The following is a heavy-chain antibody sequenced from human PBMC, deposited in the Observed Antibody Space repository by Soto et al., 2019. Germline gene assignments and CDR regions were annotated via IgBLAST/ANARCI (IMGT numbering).Heavy chain of an antibody. Sequence: SLRPSCSHPGFTFSTDSMNWVRVAPWKRLEWVSYIRSSSSTIYYADSVKGRFTIPRDNTKRSVYLQMNSLRAEDTALHYCARDLEVGAHLYSFDYWGQGTPLTDS. D-gene: IGHD1-26*01. CDR3: ARDLEVGAHLYSFDY. CDR1: GFTFSTDS. CDR2: IRSSSSTI. J-gene: IGHJ4*02. V-gene: IGHV3-48*04.